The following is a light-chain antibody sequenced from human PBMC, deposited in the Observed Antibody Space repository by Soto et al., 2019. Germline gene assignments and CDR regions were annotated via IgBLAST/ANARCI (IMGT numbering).Light chain of an antibody. V-gene: IGLV2-11*01. CDR1: SSDVGGYHY. CDR2: DVS. CDR3: CSYAGSYTWV. J-gene: IGLJ3*02. Sequence: QSALTQPRSVSGSPGQSVTISCTGSSSDVGGYHYVSWYQQHPGKAPKLMHYDVSKRPSGVPDRFSGSKSGNTASLTISGLQAEDEADYYCCSYAGSYTWVFGGGTKLTVL.